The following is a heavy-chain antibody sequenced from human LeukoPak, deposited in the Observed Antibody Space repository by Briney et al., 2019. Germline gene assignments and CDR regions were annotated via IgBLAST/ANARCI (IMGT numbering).Heavy chain of an antibody. D-gene: IGHD4-17*01. V-gene: IGHV1-8*01. Sequence: GASVNVSCKASGYTFTSYDINWVRQATGQGLEWMGWMNPNSGNTGYAQKFQGRVTMTRNTSISTAYMELSSLRSEDTAVYYCARDGTSGGYGDSEDWFDPWGQGTLVTVSS. CDR2: MNPNSGNT. CDR3: ARDGTSGGYGDSEDWFDP. CDR1: GYTFTSYD. J-gene: IGHJ5*02.